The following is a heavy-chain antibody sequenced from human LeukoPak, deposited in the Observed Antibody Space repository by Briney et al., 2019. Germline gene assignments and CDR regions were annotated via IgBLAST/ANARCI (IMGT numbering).Heavy chain of an antibody. CDR2: SYYSGNT. V-gene: IGHV4-59*12. J-gene: IGHJ4*02. Sequence: SETLSLTCIVSGGSISSSYWSWIRQPPGKGLEWIGYSYYSGNTNYNPSLKSRVTMSVDTSKNQFSLKLSSVTAVDTAVYYCARTYSGSYYYFDYWGQGTLVTVSS. CDR3: ARTYSGSYYYFDY. D-gene: IGHD1-26*01. CDR1: GGSISSSY.